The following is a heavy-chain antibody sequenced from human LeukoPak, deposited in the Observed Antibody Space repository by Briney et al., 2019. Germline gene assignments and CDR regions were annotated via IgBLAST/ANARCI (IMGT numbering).Heavy chain of an antibody. D-gene: IGHD6-19*01. V-gene: IGHV3-21*01. J-gene: IGHJ4*02. CDR3: ARRHIAVAGPLDS. CDR2: ISSSSSYI. CDR1: GFTFSSYS. Sequence: GGSLRLSCAASGFTFSSYSMNWVRPAPGKGLEWVSSISSSSSYIYYADSLKGRFTISRDNAKNSLYLQMNSLRAEDTAVYYCARRHIAVAGPLDSWGQGTLVTVSS.